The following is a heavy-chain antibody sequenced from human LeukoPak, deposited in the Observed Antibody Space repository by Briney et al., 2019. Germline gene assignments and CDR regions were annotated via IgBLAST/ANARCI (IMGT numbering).Heavy chain of an antibody. J-gene: IGHJ4*02. Sequence: SETLSLTCTVSGGSISSSSYYWGWLRQPPGKGLEWIGYIYYSRSTNYNPSLKSRVTISVDTSKNQFSLKLSSVTAADTAVYYCARGRDFTIDYWGQGTLVTVSS. CDR3: ARGRDFTIDY. V-gene: IGHV4-61*05. CDR2: IYYSRST. CDR1: GGSISSSSYY. D-gene: IGHD5-24*01.